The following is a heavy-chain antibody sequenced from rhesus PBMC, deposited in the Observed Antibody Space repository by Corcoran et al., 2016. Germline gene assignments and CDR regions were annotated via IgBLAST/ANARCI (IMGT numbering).Heavy chain of an antibody. V-gene: IGHV4-122*02. CDR1: GGSISSGYYY. D-gene: IGHD3-34*01. J-gene: IGHJ4*01. CDR3: ARVYWGDYDGDDD. Sequence: QVQLQESGPGLVKPSETLSLTCAVSGGSISSGYYYWSWIRQPPGKGLEWIGYITERGGTSYNPALNREVTISRDTSKNQFSLKLRSVTAADTAVYYCARVYWGDYDGDDDWGQGVLVTVSS. CDR2: ITERGGT.